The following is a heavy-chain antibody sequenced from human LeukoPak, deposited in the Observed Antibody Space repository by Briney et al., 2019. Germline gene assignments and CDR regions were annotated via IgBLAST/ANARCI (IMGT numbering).Heavy chain of an antibody. Sequence: PGGSLRLSCAASGFPFSNHAMSWVRQPPGKGLEWVAAISNGNTYYADSVRGRFVISRDDSKNMVYLQMNSLRDEDTALYYCVREAGYCASVCLKSNWFDPWGQGTLVTVSS. CDR1: GFPFSNHA. V-gene: IGHV3-23*01. CDR3: VREAGYCASVCLKSNWFDP. D-gene: IGHD2-15*01. CDR2: ISNGNT. J-gene: IGHJ5*02.